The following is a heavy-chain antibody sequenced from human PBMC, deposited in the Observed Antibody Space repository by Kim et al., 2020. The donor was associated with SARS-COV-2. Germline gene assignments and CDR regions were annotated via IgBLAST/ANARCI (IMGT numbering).Heavy chain of an antibody. CDR2: NYYSGST. Sequence: SETLSLTCTVSGGTISSGGYYWSWNRPHPGQGLEWISYNYYSGSTYYNPSLKSRVTISVDTSKNQFSLRLSSVTAADTAVYYCARARIPMIVVVAAFDIWGQGTMVTLSS. CDR1: GGTISSGGYY. J-gene: IGHJ3*02. V-gene: IGHV4-31*03. CDR3: ARARIPMIVVVAAFDI. D-gene: IGHD3-22*01.